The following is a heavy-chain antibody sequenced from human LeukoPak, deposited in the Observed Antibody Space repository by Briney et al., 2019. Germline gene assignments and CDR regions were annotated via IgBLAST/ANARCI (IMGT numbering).Heavy chain of an antibody. CDR2: IYPGDSDT. V-gene: IGHV5-51*01. D-gene: IGHD6-19*01. J-gene: IGHJ4*02. Sequence: GESLKISCKGSGYTFTNYWIGWVRQMPGKGLEWMGIIYPGDSDTRYSPSFKGQVTISADRSISIAYLQWSSLKASDSAMYSCARRGSGWYPFDYWGQGTLVTVSS. CDR3: ARRGSGWYPFDY. CDR1: GYTFTNYW.